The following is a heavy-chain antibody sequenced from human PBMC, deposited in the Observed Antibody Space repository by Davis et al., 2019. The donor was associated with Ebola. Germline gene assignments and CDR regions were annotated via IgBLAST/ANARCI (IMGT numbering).Heavy chain of an antibody. CDR3: ARDPPGLYGMDV. J-gene: IGHJ6*02. V-gene: IGHV4-61*01. Sequence: SETLSLTCTVSGGSISSSSYYWGWIRQPPGKGLEWIGYIFYSGSTNYNPSLKSRVTISVDTSKNQFSLKLSSVTAADTAVYYCARDPPGLYGMDVWGQGTTVTVSS. CDR1: GGSISSSSYY. CDR2: IFYSGST.